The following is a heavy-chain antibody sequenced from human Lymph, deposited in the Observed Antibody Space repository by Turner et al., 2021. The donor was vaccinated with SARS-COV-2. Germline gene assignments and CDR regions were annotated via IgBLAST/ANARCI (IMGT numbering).Heavy chain of an antibody. D-gene: IGHD2-21*02. CDR3: ARGPPDFPYYFDY. Sequence: EVQLVESGGGLVKHGGSLGPSCAASGFTFSSYSMNWVRQARGKGLEWVSSITFTSSYIYYADSVKGRFTISRDNAKNSLYLQMNSLSAEDTAVYYCARGPPDFPYYFDYWGQGTLVTVSS. V-gene: IGHV3-21*01. CDR1: GFTFSSYS. CDR2: ITFTSSYI. J-gene: IGHJ4*02.